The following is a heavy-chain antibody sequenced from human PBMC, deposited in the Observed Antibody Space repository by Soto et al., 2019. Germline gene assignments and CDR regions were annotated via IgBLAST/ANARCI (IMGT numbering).Heavy chain of an antibody. Sequence: QVQLVQSGAEVKEPGASVKLSCQASGYTFMNYAISWVRQAPGQGLEWMGWISPSTGNTDQAQNFQGRVTMTLDTSTNEANMELRTLRSDDSAVYYCARCYCSVGSCYTCWHFDLWGRGTLVTVSS. J-gene: IGHJ2*01. CDR3: ARCYCSVGSCYTCWHFDL. D-gene: IGHD2-15*01. CDR2: ISPSTGNT. V-gene: IGHV1-18*01. CDR1: GYTFMNYA.